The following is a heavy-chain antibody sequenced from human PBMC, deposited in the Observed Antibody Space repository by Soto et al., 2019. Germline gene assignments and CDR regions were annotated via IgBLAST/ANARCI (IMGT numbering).Heavy chain of an antibody. V-gene: IGHV1-18*01. J-gene: IGHJ4*02. CDR2: ISAYNGNT. CDR3: ARSVIVVVIALLPFYYTHY. D-gene: IGHD2-21*01. Sequence: ASVKVSCKASGYTFTSYGISWVRQAPGQGLEWMGWISAYNGNTNYAQKRQGRVTMTTDTSTSTAYMELRSLRSDDTAVYYCARSVIVVVIALLPFYYTHYSGQRTLVNVS. CDR1: GYTFTSYG.